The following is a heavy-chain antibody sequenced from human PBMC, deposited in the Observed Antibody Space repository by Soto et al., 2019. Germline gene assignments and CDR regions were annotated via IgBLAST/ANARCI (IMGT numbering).Heavy chain of an antibody. J-gene: IGHJ4*02. D-gene: IGHD3-22*01. V-gene: IGHV3-73*01. CDR2: IRSKANSYAT. CDR1: GFTFSGSA. Sequence: PGGSLRLSCAASGFTFSGSAMHWVRQASGKGLEWVGRIRSKANSYATAYAASVKGRFTTSRDDSKNTAYLQMNSLKTEDTAVYYCTLSHYYDSSGYYYYWGQGTLVTVSS. CDR3: TLSHYYDSSGYYYY.